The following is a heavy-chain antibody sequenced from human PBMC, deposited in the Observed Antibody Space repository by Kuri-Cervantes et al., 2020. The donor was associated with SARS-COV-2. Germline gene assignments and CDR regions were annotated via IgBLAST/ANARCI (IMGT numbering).Heavy chain of an antibody. CDR1: GYTFTSYY. V-gene: IGHV5-51*01. CDR2: IYPGDSDT. Sequence: KVSCKASGYTFTSYYMHWVRQAPGQGLEWMGIIYPGDSDTRYSPSFQGQVTISADKSISAAYLQWSSLKASDSAMYYCARGNGALAFDHWGQGTLVTVSS. CDR3: ARGNGALAFDH. J-gene: IGHJ4*02. D-gene: IGHD2-8*01.